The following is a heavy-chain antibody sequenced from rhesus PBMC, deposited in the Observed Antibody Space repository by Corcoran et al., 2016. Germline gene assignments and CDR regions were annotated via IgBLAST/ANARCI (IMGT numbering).Heavy chain of an antibody. V-gene: IGHV1-198*02. D-gene: IGHD1-38*01. CDR2: IIPLVGRT. CDR1: GFTFGSYA. CDR3: ARGLATYWYFDL. J-gene: IGHJ2*01. Sequence: QVQLVQSGAEVKKPGASVKVSCKASGFTFGSYAINWVRQAPGQGLEWMGVIIPLVGRTNNAEKFQGRVTMTADTSTSTAYMELSSLRSEDTAVYYCARGLATYWYFDLWGPGTPITISS.